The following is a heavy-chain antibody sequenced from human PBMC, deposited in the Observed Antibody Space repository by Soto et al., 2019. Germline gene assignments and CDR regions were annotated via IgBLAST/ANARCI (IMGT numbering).Heavy chain of an antibody. Sequence: SETLSLTCTVSGGSISSSSYYWGWIRQPPGKGLEWIGSIYYSGSTYYNPSLKSRVTISVDTSKNQFSLKLSSVTAADTAVYYCARHPRIAVDNADYWGQGTLVTVSS. J-gene: IGHJ4*02. CDR2: IYYSGST. CDR1: GGSISSSSYY. CDR3: ARHPRIAVDNADY. V-gene: IGHV4-39*01. D-gene: IGHD6-19*01.